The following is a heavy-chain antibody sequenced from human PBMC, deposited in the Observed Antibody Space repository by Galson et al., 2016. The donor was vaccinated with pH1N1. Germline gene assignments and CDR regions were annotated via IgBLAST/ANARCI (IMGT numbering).Heavy chain of an antibody. CDR3: ARESYRCSDGSCYFDS. CDR1: GYTFASYA. D-gene: IGHD2-15*01. V-gene: IGHV7-4-1*02. CDR2: IHTTTGDP. Sequence: SVKVSCKASGYTFASYAINWVRQVPGQGLEWMGWIHTTTGDPSYGQGFTGRFVFSLDTSVTTAYLQISSLKTEDAAVYYCARESYRCSDGSCYFDSWGQGTLVTVSS. J-gene: IGHJ4*02.